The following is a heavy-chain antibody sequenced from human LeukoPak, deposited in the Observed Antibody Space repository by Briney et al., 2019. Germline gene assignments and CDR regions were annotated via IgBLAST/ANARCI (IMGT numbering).Heavy chain of an antibody. Sequence: SETLSLTCTVSGGSLSSYYWSWIRQPAGKGLEWIGRIYTSGSTNYNPSLKSRVTMSVDTSKNQFSLKLSSVAAADTAVYYCARGDLVTRRFDYWGQGTLVTVSS. V-gene: IGHV4-4*07. CDR3: ARGDLVTRRFDY. D-gene: IGHD4-23*01. CDR2: IYTSGST. CDR1: GGSLSSYY. J-gene: IGHJ4*02.